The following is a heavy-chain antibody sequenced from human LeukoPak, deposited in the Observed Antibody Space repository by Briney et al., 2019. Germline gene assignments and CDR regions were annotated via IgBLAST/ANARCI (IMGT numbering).Heavy chain of an antibody. Sequence: SVKVSCKASGGTFSSYAISWVRQAPGQGLEWMGGIIPIFGTANYAQKFQGRVTITADESTSTAYMELSSLRSEDTAVYYCAKGYCSGDSCSFDYWGQGTLVTVSS. V-gene: IGHV1-69*13. CDR1: GGTFSSYA. CDR3: AKGYCSGDSCSFDY. J-gene: IGHJ4*02. D-gene: IGHD2-15*01. CDR2: IIPIFGTA.